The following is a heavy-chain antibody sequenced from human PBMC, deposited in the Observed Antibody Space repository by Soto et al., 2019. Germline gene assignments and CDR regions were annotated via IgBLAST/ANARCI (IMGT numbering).Heavy chain of an antibody. J-gene: IGHJ6*02. CDR2: LYPGGSNI. CDR1: GHNLTDYW. V-gene: IGHV5-51*01. D-gene: IGHD6-6*01. Sequence: PGESLKISCKGSGHNLTDYWIAWVRQLPGKGLEWMGILYPGGSNIKYSPSFQGQITISADKSINSAFLQWSSLKASDTATYYCARSIVGRPDSYFHYGMGVWGQGTTVTVSS. CDR3: ARSIVGRPDSYFHYGMGV.